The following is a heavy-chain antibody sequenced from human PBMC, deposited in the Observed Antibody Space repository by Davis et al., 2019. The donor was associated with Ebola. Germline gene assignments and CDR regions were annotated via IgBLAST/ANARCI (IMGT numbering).Heavy chain of an antibody. D-gene: IGHD6-19*01. Sequence: AASVKVSCKASGGTFSSYAISWVRQAPGQGLEWMGWMNPNSGNTGYAQKLQGRVTMTTDTSASTSYMELSSLRSEDTAVFYCARGKTVAGTRGLSWFDPWGPGTLVTVSS. CDR1: GGTFSSYA. CDR3: ARGKTVAGTRGLSWFDP. CDR2: MNPNSGNT. V-gene: IGHV1-8*02. J-gene: IGHJ5*02.